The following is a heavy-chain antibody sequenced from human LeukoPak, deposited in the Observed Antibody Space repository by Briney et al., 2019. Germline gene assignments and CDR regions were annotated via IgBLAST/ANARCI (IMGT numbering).Heavy chain of an antibody. D-gene: IGHD1-26*01. CDR1: GFAFSSYS. Sequence: GGSLRLSCEASGFAFSSYSMNWVRQAPGRGPEWVSLISTTSTSIYYADSVKGRSTVSGDNAKNSLYLQMNSLRAEDTAVYYCARGVGATHFDCWGQGTLVTVST. J-gene: IGHJ4*02. V-gene: IGHV3-21*06. CDR2: ISTTSTSI. CDR3: ARGVGATHFDC.